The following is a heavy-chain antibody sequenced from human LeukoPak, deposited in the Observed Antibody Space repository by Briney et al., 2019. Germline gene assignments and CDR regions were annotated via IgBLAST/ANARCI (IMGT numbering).Heavy chain of an antibody. Sequence: ASVKVSCKASGYTFTGYYMHWVRQAPGQGLEWMGWINPTSGGTNYAQKFQGRVTMTRDTSISTAYMELSRLRSDDTAVYYCARVVVGGSSGYYASGEGDYWGQGTLVTVSS. D-gene: IGHD3-22*01. CDR1: GYTFTGYY. CDR3: ARVVVGGSSGYYASGEGDY. V-gene: IGHV1-2*02. CDR2: INPTSGGT. J-gene: IGHJ4*02.